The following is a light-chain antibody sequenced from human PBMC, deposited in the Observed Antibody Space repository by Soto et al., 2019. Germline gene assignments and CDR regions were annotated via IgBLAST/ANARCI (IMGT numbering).Light chain of an antibody. V-gene: IGKV3-15*01. CDR2: DAS. J-gene: IGKJ4*01. CDR1: QSVGFH. Sequence: EIVMTQSPATLSVSPGERATLSCRASQSVGFHLAWHQHKPGQAPRLLIYDASTRATGFPARFSGSGSGTDFTLTISGLQSEDFAVYYCQQYHKWPPLTFGGGTRVEIK. CDR3: QQYHKWPPLT.